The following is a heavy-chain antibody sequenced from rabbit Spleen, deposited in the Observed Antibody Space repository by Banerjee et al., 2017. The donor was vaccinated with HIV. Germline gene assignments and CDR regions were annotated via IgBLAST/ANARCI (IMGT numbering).Heavy chain of an antibody. V-gene: IGHV1S40*01. CDR1: GFSFSSSDY. CDR3: VRDQAGDADHGPYYLNL. D-gene: IGHD6-1*01. J-gene: IGHJ4*01. CDR2: INTATGKG. Sequence: QSLEESGGDLVKPGGTLTLTCTASGFSFSSSDYMCWVRQAPGKGLEWIACINTATGKGVYATWAKGRFTCSKTSSTTVTLQMTSLTVADTATYFCVRDQAGDADHGPYYLNLWGQGTLVTVS.